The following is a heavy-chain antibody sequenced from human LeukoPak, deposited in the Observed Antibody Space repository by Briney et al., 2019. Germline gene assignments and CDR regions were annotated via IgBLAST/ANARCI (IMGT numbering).Heavy chain of an antibody. J-gene: IGHJ4*02. CDR1: GFTFDDYA. V-gene: IGHV3-9*01. Sequence: GGSLRLSCAASGFTFDDYAMHWVRQAPGKGLEWVSGISWNSGSKGYADSVKGRFTISRDNAKNSLYLQMNSLRAEDTALYYCAKSAVGGSYYSCDDYWGQGTLVTVSS. CDR2: ISWNSGSK. D-gene: IGHD1-26*01. CDR3: AKSAVGGSYYSCDDY.